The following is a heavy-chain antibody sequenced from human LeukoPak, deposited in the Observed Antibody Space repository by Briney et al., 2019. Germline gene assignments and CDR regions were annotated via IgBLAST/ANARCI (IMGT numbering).Heavy chain of an antibody. CDR2: INPNSGDT. V-gene: IGHV1-2*02. Sequence: ASVKVSCKASGYTFTGYYMHWVRQAPGQRLEWMGWINPNSGDTNYAQKFQGRDTMTRDTSIKTAYMELSRLRADDTAVYVCAREGCSGSRCQQYFDYWGQGTLVTVSS. CDR3: AREGCSGSRCQQYFDY. J-gene: IGHJ4*02. CDR1: GYTFTGYY. D-gene: IGHD2-15*01.